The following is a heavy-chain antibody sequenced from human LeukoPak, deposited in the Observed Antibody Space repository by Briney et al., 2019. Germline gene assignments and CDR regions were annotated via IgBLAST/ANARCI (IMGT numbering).Heavy chain of an antibody. CDR1: GGSISSYY. D-gene: IGHD2-15*01. CDR3: ARFYCSGGSCYSRVNWFDP. J-gene: IGHJ5*02. V-gene: IGHV4-4*07. Sequence: SETLSLTCTVSGGSISSYYWSWIRQPAGKGLEWIGRIYTSGSTNYDPSLKSRVTMSVDTSKNQFSLKLSSVTAADTAVYYCARFYCSGGSCYSRVNWFDPWGQGTLVTVSS. CDR2: IYTSGST.